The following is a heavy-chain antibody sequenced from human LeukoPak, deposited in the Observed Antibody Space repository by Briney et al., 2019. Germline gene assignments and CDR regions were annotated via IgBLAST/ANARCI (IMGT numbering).Heavy chain of an antibody. Sequence: SETLSLTCTVSGGSISSGSYYWGWIRQPPGKGLEWIGSIYYSGSTYYNPSLKSRVTISVDTSKNQFSLKLSSVTAADTAVYYCARLGYYGSGSYEIFDYWGQGTLVTVSS. V-gene: IGHV4-39*01. D-gene: IGHD3-10*01. CDR3: ARLGYYGSGSYEIFDY. CDR1: GGSISSGSYY. J-gene: IGHJ4*02. CDR2: IYYSGST.